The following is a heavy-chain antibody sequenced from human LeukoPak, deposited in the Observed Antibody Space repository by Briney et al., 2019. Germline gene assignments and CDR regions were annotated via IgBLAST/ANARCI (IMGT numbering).Heavy chain of an antibody. V-gene: IGHV5-51*01. D-gene: IGHD3-10*01. CDR2: FYPGDSDT. J-gene: IGHJ4*02. CDR1: GYSFTSYW. Sequence: GESLKISCKGSGYSFTSYWIGWVRQMPGKGLEGMGFFYPGDSDTRYSPSFQGQVTLSADKSISTAYLQWSSLKASDTAMYYCARLSYGSGSYSDWIFDYWGQGTLVTVSS. CDR3: ARLSYGSGSYSDWIFDY.